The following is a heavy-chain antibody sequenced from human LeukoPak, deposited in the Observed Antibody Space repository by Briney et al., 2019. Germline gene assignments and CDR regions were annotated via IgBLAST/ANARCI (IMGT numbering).Heavy chain of an antibody. D-gene: IGHD3-22*01. V-gene: IGHV1-69*15. CDR2: IIPIFGTA. Sequence: SVKVSCKASGGTFSSYAISWVRQAPGQGLEWMGRIIPIFGTANYAQKFQGRVTITADGSTSTAYMEPSSLRSEDTAAYYCARGFITNYFDYWGQGTLVTVSS. J-gene: IGHJ4*02. CDR3: ARGFITNYFDY. CDR1: GGTFSSYA.